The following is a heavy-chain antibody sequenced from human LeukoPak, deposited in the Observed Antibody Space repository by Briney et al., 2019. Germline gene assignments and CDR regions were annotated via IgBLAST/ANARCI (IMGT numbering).Heavy chain of an antibody. Sequence: GGSLRLSCAASGFTFSTYSMNWVRQAPGKGLEWVSYISSTSSTKYYADSVKGRFTISRDNAKNSLYLQMNSLRAEDTAVYYCARGARDPYDSSGYYYDYWGQGTLVTVSS. CDR3: ARGARDPYDSSGYYYDY. V-gene: IGHV3-48*01. CDR1: GFTFSTYS. CDR2: ISSTSSTK. J-gene: IGHJ4*02. D-gene: IGHD3-22*01.